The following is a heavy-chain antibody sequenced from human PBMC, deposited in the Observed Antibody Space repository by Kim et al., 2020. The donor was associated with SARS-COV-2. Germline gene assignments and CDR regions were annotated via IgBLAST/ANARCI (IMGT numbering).Heavy chain of an antibody. Sequence: GVSLRLSCAASGFTFSSYAMHWVRQAPGKGLEWVAVISYDGSNKYYADSVKGRFTISRDNSKNTLYLQMNSLRAEDTAVYYCASSVLGSGFAAAVTTQGDYWGQGTLVTVSS. J-gene: IGHJ4*02. CDR1: GFTFSSYA. D-gene: IGHD6-13*01. CDR3: ASSVLGSGFAAAVTTQGDY. V-gene: IGHV3-30*04. CDR2: ISYDGSNK.